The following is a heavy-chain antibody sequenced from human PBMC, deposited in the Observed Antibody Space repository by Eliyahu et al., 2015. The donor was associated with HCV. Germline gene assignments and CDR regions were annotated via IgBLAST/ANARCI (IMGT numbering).Heavy chain of an antibody. D-gene: IGHD2-2*01. Sequence: QLQLQESGPGLVKPSETLSLTCTVPGGSISSSSXXXGWIRQPPGKGLEWIGSIYYSXSTYYNPSLKSRVTISVDTSKNQFSLKLSSVTAADTAVYYCARFYCSSTSCYLYYYYYGMDVWGQGTTVTVSS. J-gene: IGHJ6*02. V-gene: IGHV4-39*01. CDR2: IYYSXST. CDR1: GGSISSSSXX. CDR3: ARFYCSSTSCYLYYYYYGMDV.